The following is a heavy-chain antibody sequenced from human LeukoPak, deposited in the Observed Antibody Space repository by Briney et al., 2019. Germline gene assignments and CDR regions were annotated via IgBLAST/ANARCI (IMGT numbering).Heavy chain of an antibody. Sequence: SVTVSCKASGGTFSSYAISWVRQAPGQGLEWMGGIIPIFGTANYAQKFQGRVTITADESTSTAYMELSSLRAEDTAVYYCARKIAAAGSFRWFDPWGQGTLVSVSS. CDR2: IIPIFGTA. CDR3: ARKIAAAGSFRWFDP. J-gene: IGHJ5*02. D-gene: IGHD6-13*01. CDR1: GGTFSSYA. V-gene: IGHV1-69*01.